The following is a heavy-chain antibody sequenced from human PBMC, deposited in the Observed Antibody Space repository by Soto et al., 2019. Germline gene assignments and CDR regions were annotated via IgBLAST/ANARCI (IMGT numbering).Heavy chain of an antibody. CDR2: ISYDGSNK. CDR3: ANDQRWLQYYFHY. J-gene: IGHJ4*02. D-gene: IGHD5-12*01. CDR1: GFTFSSYG. V-gene: IGHV3-30*18. Sequence: GESLKISCAASGFTFSSYGMHWVRQAPGKGLEWVAVISYDGSNKYYADSVKGRFTISRDTSKNTLYLEMNSLRAEDTAVYYCANDQRWLQYYFHYWGQGTLVTVSS.